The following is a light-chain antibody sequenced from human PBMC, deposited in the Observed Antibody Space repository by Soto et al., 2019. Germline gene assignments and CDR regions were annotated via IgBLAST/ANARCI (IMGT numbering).Light chain of an antibody. V-gene: IGLV1-40*01. CDR1: SSNIGAGYD. Sequence: QSVLTQPPSVSGAPGQRVTISCTGSSSNIGAGYDVHWYQQLPGTAPKLLIYGNINRPSGVPDRFSGSKSGTSASLAITGLQAEDEAYYHCQSCDSSLSGSGVFGTGTKATVL. CDR3: QSCDSSLSGSGV. CDR2: GNI. J-gene: IGLJ1*01.